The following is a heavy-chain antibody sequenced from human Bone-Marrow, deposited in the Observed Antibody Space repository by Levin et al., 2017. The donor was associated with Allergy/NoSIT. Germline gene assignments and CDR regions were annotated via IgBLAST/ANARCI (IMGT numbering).Heavy chain of an antibody. CDR1: GGTFSRNV. CDR3: ARAQYTDSMYDLWSGSDYYYGMDV. V-gene: IGHV1-69*13. D-gene: IGHD3-3*01. CDR2: IIPMFDTA. Sequence: GASVKVSCKASGGTFSRNVISWVRQAPGQGLEWMGGIIPMFDTANYAQKFQGRVTITADESTSTAYMELSSLRSEDTAVYYCARAQYTDSMYDLWSGSDYYYGMDVWGQGTTVAVSS. J-gene: IGHJ6*02.